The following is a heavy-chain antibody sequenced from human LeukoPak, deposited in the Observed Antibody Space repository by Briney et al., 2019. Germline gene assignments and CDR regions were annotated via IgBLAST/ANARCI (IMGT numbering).Heavy chain of an antibody. D-gene: IGHD4-17*01. CDR3: ARVVRGAVTSNCFDR. CDR1: GRSINDYY. CDR2: ISKSGTT. Sequence: SDTLSLTCTVSGRSINDYYGTWLRQAPGEGLEWLGYISKSGTTNYNPSRKGRVTMSVDTSKKEFSQKGTAAAAADTAMYYCARVVRGAVTSNCFDRWGQGTLVTVSS. J-gene: IGHJ5*02. V-gene: IGHV4-59*07.